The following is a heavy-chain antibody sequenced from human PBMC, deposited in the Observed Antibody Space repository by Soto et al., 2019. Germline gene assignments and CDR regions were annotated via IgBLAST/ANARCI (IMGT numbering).Heavy chain of an antibody. CDR2: ISGSGGST. V-gene: IGHV3-23*01. CDR3: AKSPHGFMVYYYFDY. J-gene: IGHJ4*02. D-gene: IGHD2-8*01. Sequence: HPGGSLRLSCAASGFTFSSYAMSWVRQAPGKGLEWVSAISGSGGSTYYADSVKGRFTISRDNSKNTLYLQMNSLRAEDTAVYYYAKSPHGFMVYYYFDYWGQGTLVTVSS. CDR1: GFTFSSYA.